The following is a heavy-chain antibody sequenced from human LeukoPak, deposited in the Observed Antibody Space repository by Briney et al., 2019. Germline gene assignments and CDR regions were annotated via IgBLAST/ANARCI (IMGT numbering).Heavy chain of an antibody. CDR3: ARAYSGSYYEYDY. V-gene: IGHV3-33*01. D-gene: IGHD1-26*01. CDR2: IWYDGSNK. Sequence: GRSLRLSCAASGXTFSSYGMHWVRQAPGKGLEWVAVIWYDGSNKYYADSVKGRFTISRDNSKNTLYLQMNSLRAEDTAVYYCARAYSGSYYEYDYWGQGTLVTVSS. CDR1: GXTFSSYG. J-gene: IGHJ4*02.